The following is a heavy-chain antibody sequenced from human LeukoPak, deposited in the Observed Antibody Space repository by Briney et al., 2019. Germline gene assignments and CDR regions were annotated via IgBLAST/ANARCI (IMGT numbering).Heavy chain of an antibody. CDR3: ARGYSSSWYFNWFDP. J-gene: IGHJ5*02. V-gene: IGHV4-59*08. Sequence: SETLSLTCPVSAGSISLYNTYYWNWIRQSPGKGLEWIGYIYYSGSTSYNPSLKSRVTISVDTFKNQFSLKLTSVTAADTAVYYCARGYSSSWYFNWFDPWGQGTLVTVSS. D-gene: IGHD6-13*01. CDR1: AGSISLYNTYY. CDR2: IYYSGST.